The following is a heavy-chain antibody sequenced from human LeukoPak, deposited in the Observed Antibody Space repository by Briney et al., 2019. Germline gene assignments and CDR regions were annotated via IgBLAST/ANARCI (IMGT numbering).Heavy chain of an antibody. CDR2: IYYSGST. Sequence: SETLSLTCTVSGGSISSSSCYWGWIRQPPGKGLEWIGSIYYSGSTYYNPSLKSRVTISVDTSKNQFSLKLSSVTAADTAVYYCARQSIAARRGYFDYWGQGTLVTVSS. J-gene: IGHJ4*02. D-gene: IGHD6-6*01. V-gene: IGHV4-39*01. CDR1: GGSISSSSCY. CDR3: ARQSIAARRGYFDY.